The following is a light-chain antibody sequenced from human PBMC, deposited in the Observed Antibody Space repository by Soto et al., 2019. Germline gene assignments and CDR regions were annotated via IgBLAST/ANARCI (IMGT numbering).Light chain of an antibody. V-gene: IGKV1-39*01. CDR3: QQSYSTLGP. CDR2: AAS. J-gene: IGKJ1*01. CDR1: QSITSY. Sequence: DIQLTQSPSSLSASVGDRVTITCRASQSITSYLNWYQHKSGKAPKVLIYAASSLQSGVPSRFRGSGSGTDFTLTISSLQPEDFATYYCQQSYSTLGPFGQGTKVDIK.